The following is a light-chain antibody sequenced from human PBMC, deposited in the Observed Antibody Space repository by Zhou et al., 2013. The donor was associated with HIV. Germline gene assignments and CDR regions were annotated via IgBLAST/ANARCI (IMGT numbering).Light chain of an antibody. CDR2: LGS. J-gene: IGKJ4*01. CDR3: MQALQTPLT. Sequence: DIMMTQSPLSLPVTPGEPASISCRSSQSLLHGNGYNYLDWYLQKPGQSPQLLIYLGSNRASGVPDRFSGSGSGTGFTLKISRVEAEDVGVYYCMQALQTPLTFGGGTKVEIK. V-gene: IGKV2-28*01. CDR1: QSLLHGNGYNY.